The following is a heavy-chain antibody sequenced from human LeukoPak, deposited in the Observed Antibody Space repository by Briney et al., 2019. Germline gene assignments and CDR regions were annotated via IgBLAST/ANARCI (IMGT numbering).Heavy chain of an antibody. Sequence: PSETLSLTCTVSGGSISSTSYYWGWIRQPPGKGLEWIGSIYYSGSTYYNPSLKSRVTISVDTSKNQFSLKLSSVTAADTAVYYCASVGYYYDSSGYYPSFDYWGKGTLVTVSS. V-gene: IGHV4-39*01. CDR1: GGSISSTSYY. D-gene: IGHD3-22*01. CDR3: ASVGYYYDSSGYYPSFDY. J-gene: IGHJ4*02. CDR2: IYYSGST.